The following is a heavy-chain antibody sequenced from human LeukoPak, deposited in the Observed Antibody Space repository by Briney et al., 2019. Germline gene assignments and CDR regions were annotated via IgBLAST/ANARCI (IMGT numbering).Heavy chain of an antibody. V-gene: IGHV3-21*01. CDR1: GFTFSSYA. CDR2: ISSSSNYI. D-gene: IGHD1-26*01. Sequence: GGSLRLSCAASGFTFSSYAMSWVRQAPGKGLEWVSSISSSSNYIYYADSVKGRFTISRDNAKNSLYLQMNSLRAEDTAVYYCAREWDGSSLDPRGQGTLVTVSS. CDR3: AREWDGSSLDP. J-gene: IGHJ5*02.